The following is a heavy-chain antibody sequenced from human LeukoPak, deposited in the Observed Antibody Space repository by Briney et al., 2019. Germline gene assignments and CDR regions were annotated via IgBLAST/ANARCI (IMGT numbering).Heavy chain of an antibody. J-gene: IGHJ4*02. V-gene: IGHV4-61*09. CDR1: GGSISNSSYY. D-gene: IGHD6-19*01. CDR2: IYTSGST. Sequence: PSETLSLTCDVSGGSISNSSYYWGWIRQPAGKGLEWIGRIYASGWIGHIYTSGSTNYNPSLKSRVTISVDTSKNQLSLKLSSVTAADTAVYYCARDRLGSLDYWGQGTLVTVSS. CDR3: ARDRLGSLDY.